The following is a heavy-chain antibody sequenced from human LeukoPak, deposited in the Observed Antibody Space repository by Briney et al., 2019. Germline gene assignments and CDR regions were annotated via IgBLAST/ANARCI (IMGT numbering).Heavy chain of an antibody. CDR2: IRDGGDVI. J-gene: IGHJ4*02. Sequence: GGSLRLSCAASGFTFSGYTMHWLRQAPGKGLEWVSHIRDGGDVIYYADSVKGRFTVSRDNAKNSLYLQMNSLRDEDTAAYYCARDLFRRFFDNLGQGTLVTVSS. V-gene: IGHV3-48*02. CDR1: GFTFSGYT. CDR3: ARDLFRRFFDN. D-gene: IGHD3-10*01.